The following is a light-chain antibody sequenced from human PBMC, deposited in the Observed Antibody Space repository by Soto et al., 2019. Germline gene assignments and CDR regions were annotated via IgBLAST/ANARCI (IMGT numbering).Light chain of an antibody. V-gene: IGKV3-15*01. J-gene: IGKJ1*01. CDR3: QQYSNWPPWT. CDR2: RAS. Sequence: EIVMTQSPATLAVSPGDTDTLSCRASQSLGGNLAWYQQKPGQAPRLFIFRASSRATGVPARFSASGSGTEFTLTISELQSEDFAVYYCQQYSNWPPWTFGPGTKMDIK. CDR1: QSLGGN.